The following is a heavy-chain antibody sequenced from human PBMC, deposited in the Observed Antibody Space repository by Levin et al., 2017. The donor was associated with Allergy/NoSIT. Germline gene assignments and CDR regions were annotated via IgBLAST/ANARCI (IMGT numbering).Heavy chain of an antibody. CDR2: IYYSGST. Sequence: SETLSLTCTVSGGSISSSSYYWGWIRQPPGKGLEWIGSIYYSGSTYYNPSLKSRVTISVDTSKNQFSLKLSSVTAADTAVYYCARQTVYYYGSGSYYRDYWGQGTLVTVSS. D-gene: IGHD3-10*01. CDR3: ARQTVYYYGSGSYYRDY. J-gene: IGHJ4*02. CDR1: GGSISSSSYY. V-gene: IGHV4-39*01.